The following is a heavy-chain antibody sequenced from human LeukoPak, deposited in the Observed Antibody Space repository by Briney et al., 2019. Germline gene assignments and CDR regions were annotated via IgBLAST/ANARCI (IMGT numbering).Heavy chain of an antibody. CDR2: ILYDGSNK. D-gene: IGHD3-22*01. CDR3: ARGIYYYDSSGYQRFDY. CDR1: GFTFSSYA. V-gene: IGHV3-30*04. J-gene: IGHJ4*02. Sequence: GRSLRLSCAASGFTFSSYAMSWVSQALGKPLERVAVILYDGSNKYYGDCVKGRFTISRDNSKNTLYLQMNSLRAEDTAVYYCARGIYYYDSSGYQRFDYWGQGTLVTVSS.